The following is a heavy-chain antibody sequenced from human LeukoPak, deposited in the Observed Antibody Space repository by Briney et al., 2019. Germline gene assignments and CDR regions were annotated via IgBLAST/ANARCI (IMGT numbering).Heavy chain of an antibody. CDR2: IYYSGST. Sequence: SETLSLTCTVSGGSISNYYWSWIRQPPGKGLEWLGYIYYSGSTNCNPSLKSRVTISVDTSKNQFSLNLSSVTAADTAMYYCARDRSPEGYYDSSHWDYYHGMDVWGQGTTVTVSS. J-gene: IGHJ6*02. CDR3: ARDRSPEGYYDSSHWDYYHGMDV. V-gene: IGHV4-59*01. CDR1: GGSISNYY. D-gene: IGHD3-22*01.